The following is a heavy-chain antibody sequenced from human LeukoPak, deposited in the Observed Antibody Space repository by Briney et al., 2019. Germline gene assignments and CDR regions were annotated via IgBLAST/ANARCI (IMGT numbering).Heavy chain of an antibody. D-gene: IGHD6-13*01. CDR3: ARPPHCQQLGNYYYYGMDV. V-gene: IGHV1-18*01. CDR1: GYTFTSYG. Sequence: ASVKVSCKASGYTFTSYGISWVRQAPGQGLEWMGWISAYNGNTNYAQKLQGRVTMTTDTSTSTAYMELRSLRSDDTAVYYCARPPHCQQLGNYYYYGMDVWGQGTTVTVSS. J-gene: IGHJ6*02. CDR2: ISAYNGNT.